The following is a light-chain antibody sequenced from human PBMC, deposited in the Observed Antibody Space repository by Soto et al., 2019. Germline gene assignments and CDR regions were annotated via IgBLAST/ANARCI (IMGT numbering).Light chain of an antibody. CDR3: QQYNNWPLT. Sequence: EIVMTQSPATLSVSPGERATLXXRASQRISSNLAWYQQKPGQAPRXLIYAASTRATGLPARFSGSGSGTEFTLTISSLQSEDFAVYTCQQYNNWPLTFGQGTKVDIK. V-gene: IGKV3-15*01. CDR2: AAS. CDR1: QRISSN. J-gene: IGKJ1*01.